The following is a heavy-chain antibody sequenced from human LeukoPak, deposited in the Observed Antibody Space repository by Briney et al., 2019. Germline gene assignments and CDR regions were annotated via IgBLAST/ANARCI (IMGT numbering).Heavy chain of an antibody. V-gene: IGHV3-23*01. J-gene: IGHJ4*02. CDR2: VSGNGDYT. Sequence: GGSLRPSCAASGFTFSSYAMSWVRQAPGKGLEWVSGVSGNGDYTYYADSVKGRFTISRDNSKNTLYLQMNNLRAEDTAVYYCARVLREFFGSGTYVKSLDYWGQGTLVTVSS. CDR1: GFTFSSYA. D-gene: IGHD3-10*01. CDR3: ARVLREFFGSGTYVKSLDY.